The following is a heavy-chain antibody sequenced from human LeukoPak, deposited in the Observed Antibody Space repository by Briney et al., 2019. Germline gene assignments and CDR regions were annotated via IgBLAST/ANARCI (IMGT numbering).Heavy chain of an antibody. CDR1: GYIFTSYG. D-gene: IGHD3-10*01. CDR2: ISAYNGNT. CDR3: ARDFYGSGSYDENDY. V-gene: IGHV1-18*04. J-gene: IGHJ4*02. Sequence: GASVKVSCKASGYIFTSYGISWVRQAPGQGLEWMGWISAYNGNTNYAQKLQGRVTMTTDTSTSTAYMELRSLRSDDTAVYYCARDFYGSGSYDENDYWGQGTLVTVSS.